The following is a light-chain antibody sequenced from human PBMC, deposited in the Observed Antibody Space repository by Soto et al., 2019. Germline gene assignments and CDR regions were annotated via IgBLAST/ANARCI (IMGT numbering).Light chain of an antibody. CDR2: DDS. Sequence: AIQLTQSPSSLSASVGDRVTITCRASQGISSALAWYQQKPGKAPKLLIYDDSSLESGVPSRFSGSGSGTDFTLTIRSLQPEDFAPYYCQQFNSYPRSFGQGTKLEIK. CDR3: QQFNSYPRS. J-gene: IGKJ2*01. V-gene: IGKV1-13*02. CDR1: QGISSA.